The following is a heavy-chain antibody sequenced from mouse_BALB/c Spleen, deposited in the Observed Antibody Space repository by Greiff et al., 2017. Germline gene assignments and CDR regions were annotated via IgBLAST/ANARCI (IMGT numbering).Heavy chain of an antibody. Sequence: EVKVVESGGGLVQPGGSLRLSCATSGFTFSDFYMEWVRQPPGKRLEWIAASRNKANDYTTEYSASVKGRFIVSRDTSQSILYLQMNALRAEDTAIYYCARDPGYGGFAYWGQGTLVTVSA. CDR2: SRNKANDYTT. CDR3: ARDPGYGGFAY. CDR1: GFTFSDFY. D-gene: IGHD2-2*01. V-gene: IGHV7-1*02. J-gene: IGHJ3*01.